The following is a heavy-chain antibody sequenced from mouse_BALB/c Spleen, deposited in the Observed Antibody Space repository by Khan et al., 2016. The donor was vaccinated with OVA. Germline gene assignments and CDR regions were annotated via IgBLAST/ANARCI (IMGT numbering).Heavy chain of an antibody. CDR3: ARQCYVAWFTD. Sequence: EVQLQQSGPELMKPGASVKISCKASGYSFTTYYIHWVMQSHGKSLEWIGYIDPFSGGTTYNQKFKGKATLTVDKSSSTAYIHIRNLTSEDSAVYYCARQCYVAWFTDWGQGTLVTVSA. D-gene: IGHD2-12*01. CDR1: GYSFTTYY. CDR2: IDPFSGGT. V-gene: IGHV1S135*01. J-gene: IGHJ3*01.